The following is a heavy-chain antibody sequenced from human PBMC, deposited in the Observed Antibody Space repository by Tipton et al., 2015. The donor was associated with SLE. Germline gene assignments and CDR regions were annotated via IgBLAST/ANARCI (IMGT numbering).Heavy chain of an antibody. D-gene: IGHD3-3*01. J-gene: IGHJ4*02. CDR2: IYYTGST. CDR3: ARGGRFLEWLTY. V-gene: IGHV4-59*12. Sequence: TLSLTCTVSGGSINNYYWSWIRQPPGKGLEWIGYIYYTGSTHYNPSLKTRVTISVDTSKNQLSLKLSSVTAADTAVYYCARGGRFLEWLTYWGQGTLVTVSS. CDR1: GGSINNYY.